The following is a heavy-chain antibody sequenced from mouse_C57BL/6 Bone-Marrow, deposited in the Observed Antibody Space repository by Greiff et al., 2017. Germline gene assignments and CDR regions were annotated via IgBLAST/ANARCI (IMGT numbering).Heavy chain of an antibody. V-gene: IGHV1-81*01. CDR1: GYTFTSYG. Sequence: VKLMESGAELARPGASVKLSCKASGYTFTSYGISWVKQRTGQGLEWIGEIYPRSGNTYYNEKFKGKATLTADKSSSTAYMELRSLTSEDSAVYFCAIEDYYFDYWGQGTTLTVSS. J-gene: IGHJ2*01. CDR3: AIEDYYFDY. CDR2: IYPRSGNT.